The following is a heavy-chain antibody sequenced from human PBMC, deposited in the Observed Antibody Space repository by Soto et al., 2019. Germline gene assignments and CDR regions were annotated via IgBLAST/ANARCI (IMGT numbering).Heavy chain of an antibody. Sequence: SVKVSCKASGGTFSSYAISWVRQAPGQGLEWMGGIIPIFGTANYAQKFQGRVTITADESTSTAYMELSSLRSEDTAVYYCARPLTYYYDSSGYYSDAFDIWGQGTMVT. CDR2: IIPIFGTA. V-gene: IGHV1-69*13. CDR1: GGTFSSYA. CDR3: ARPLTYYYDSSGYYSDAFDI. J-gene: IGHJ3*02. D-gene: IGHD3-22*01.